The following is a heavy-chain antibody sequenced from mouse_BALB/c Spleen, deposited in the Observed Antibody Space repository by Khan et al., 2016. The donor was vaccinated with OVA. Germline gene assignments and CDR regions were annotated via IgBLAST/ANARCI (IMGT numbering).Heavy chain of an antibody. Sequence: VQLQESGPSLVKPSQTLSLTCSVTGDSITSGFWNWIRKFPGNKFEYLGYITYSGNTYYNPSLKSRISITRDTSKSQYYLQLNSVTTEDTAKYYCARSYGSGAMDYWGQGTSVTVSS. CDR3: ARSYGSGAMDY. J-gene: IGHJ4*01. D-gene: IGHD1-1*01. CDR1: GDSITSGF. CDR2: ITYSGNT. V-gene: IGHV3-8*02.